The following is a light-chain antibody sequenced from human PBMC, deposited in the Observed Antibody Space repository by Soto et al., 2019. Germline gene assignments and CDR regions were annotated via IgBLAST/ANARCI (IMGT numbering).Light chain of an antibody. CDR3: QQYNNWPSWT. CDR2: GAS. V-gene: IGKV3-15*01. Sequence: EIVMTQSPSTLSGSPGERATLSCRASQSVSSNLAWYQQKPGQAPRLLVYGASTRATGIPARLSGSGSGTEFTLTISSLQSEDFAVYYCQQYNNWPSWTFGQGTKVDIK. CDR1: QSVSSN. J-gene: IGKJ1*01.